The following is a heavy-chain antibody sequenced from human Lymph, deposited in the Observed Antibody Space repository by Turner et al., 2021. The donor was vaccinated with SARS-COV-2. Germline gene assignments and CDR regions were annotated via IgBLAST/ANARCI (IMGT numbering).Heavy chain of an antibody. V-gene: IGHV3-43*02. Sequence: GESGGGVVQPGGSLRLSCAASGFTFDDYAMHWVRQAPGKSLEWVSLISGDGGGTYYADSVKGRLTISRDNSKNSLSLQMNSLRAEDTALYYCAKDPGYCSGGSCYSRTYFDFWGQGTLVTVSA. CDR2: ISGDGGGT. CDR3: AKDPGYCSGGSCYSRTYFDF. J-gene: IGHJ4*02. CDR1: GFTFDDYA. D-gene: IGHD2-15*01.